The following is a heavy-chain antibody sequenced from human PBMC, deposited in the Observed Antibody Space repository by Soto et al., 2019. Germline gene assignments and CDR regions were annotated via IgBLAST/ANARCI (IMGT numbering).Heavy chain of an antibody. V-gene: IGHV1-46*01. Sequence: QVQLVQSGAEVKKPGASVKVSCKASGYTFTIYYMHWVRQAPGQGLESMGVINPSGGSTNYAQKFRGRVTMTKGTSTTTVYMELSSLRSEDTAVYYCARGPYYFDSTGYYGHWGQGTLVTVSS. CDR3: ARGPYYFDSTGYYGH. J-gene: IGHJ4*02. CDR2: INPSGGST. D-gene: IGHD3-22*01. CDR1: GYTFTIYY.